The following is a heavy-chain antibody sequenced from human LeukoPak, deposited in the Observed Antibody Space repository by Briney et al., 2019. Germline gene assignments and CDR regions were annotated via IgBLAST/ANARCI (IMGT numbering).Heavy chain of an antibody. D-gene: IGHD2-2*01. CDR1: GFTFDDYA. CDR3: AKDKRVVPAHTFDY. CDR2: ISWNSGSI. V-gene: IGHV3-9*01. J-gene: IGHJ4*02. Sequence: PGRSLRLSCAASGFTFDDYAMHWVRQAPGKGLGWVSGISWNSGSIGYADSVKGRFTISRDNAKNSLYLQMNSLRAEDTALYYCAKDKRVVPAHTFDYWGQGTLVTVSS.